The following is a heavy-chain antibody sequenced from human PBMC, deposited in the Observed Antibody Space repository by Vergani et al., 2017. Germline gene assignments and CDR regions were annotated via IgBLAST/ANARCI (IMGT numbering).Heavy chain of an antibody. Sequence: QVQVVQSGAEVKKPGASVKVSCKASGYTFTSYYMHWVRQAPGQGLEWMGIINPSGGSTNHAQKFPGRVTMTRDTSTSTVYMELSSLRSEDTAVYYCARDGQVSPYIGGMDVWGQGTTVTVSS. V-gene: IGHV1-46*03. J-gene: IGHJ6*02. CDR1: GYTFTSYY. D-gene: IGHD2-15*01. CDR3: ARDGQVSPYIGGMDV. CDR2: INPSGGST.